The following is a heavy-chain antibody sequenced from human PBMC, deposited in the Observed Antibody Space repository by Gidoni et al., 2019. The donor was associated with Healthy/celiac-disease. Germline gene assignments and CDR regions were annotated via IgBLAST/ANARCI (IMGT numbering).Heavy chain of an antibody. CDR1: GLSLSNARMG. CDR2: SFSNDEK. Sequence: QVPLKESGPVLVKHTENLTLTCTVSGLSLSNARMGVGWLRQPPGKALEWLAHSFSNDEKSYSTSLKSRLIISKDTSKSQVVLTMSNMDPVDTATYYCARIRTGCSGGSCYRWFDPWGQGTLVTVSS. V-gene: IGHV2-26*01. J-gene: IGHJ5*02. D-gene: IGHD2-15*01. CDR3: ARIRTGCSGGSCYRWFDP.